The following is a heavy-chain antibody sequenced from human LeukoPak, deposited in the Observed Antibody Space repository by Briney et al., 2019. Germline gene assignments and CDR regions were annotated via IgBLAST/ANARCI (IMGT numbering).Heavy chain of an antibody. V-gene: IGHV4-61*02. J-gene: IGHJ3*02. CDR3: AREKIRGYCSSTSCSDAFDI. Sequence: SETLSLTCTVSGGSISSGSYYWSWIRQPAGKGLEWIGRIYTSGSTNYNPSLKSRVTISVDTSKNQFSLKLSSVTAADTAVYYCAREKIRGYCSSTSCSDAFDIWGQGTMVTVSS. D-gene: IGHD2-2*01. CDR2: IYTSGST. CDR1: GGSISSGSYY.